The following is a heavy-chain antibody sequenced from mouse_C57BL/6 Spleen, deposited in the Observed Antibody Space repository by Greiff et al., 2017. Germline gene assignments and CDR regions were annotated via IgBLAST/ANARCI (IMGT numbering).Heavy chain of an antibody. CDR1: GYTFTSYW. V-gene: IGHV1-69*01. CDR2: IDPSDSYT. D-gene: IGHD1-1*01. Sequence: QVQLQQSGAELVMPGASVKLSCKASGYTFTSYWMHWVKQRPGQGLEWIGEIDPSDSYTNYNQKFKGKSTLTVDKSSSTAYMQLSSRTSEDSAVYYCARWGGSSYWWGQGTTLTVSS. CDR3: ARWGGSSYW. J-gene: IGHJ2*01.